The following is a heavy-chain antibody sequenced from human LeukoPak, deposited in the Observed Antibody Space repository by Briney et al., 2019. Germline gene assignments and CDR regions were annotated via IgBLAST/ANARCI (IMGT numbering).Heavy chain of an antibody. CDR1: GFSFSSYS. CDR3: AKRGLYDDYGHLPFDY. CDR2: ISSSSSYI. Sequence: GGSLRLSCAASGFSFSSYSMNWVRQAPGKGLEWVSSISSSSSYIYYADSVRGRFTISRDNAKNSLYLQMNSLRAEDTAVYYCAKRGLYDDYGHLPFDYWGQGTLVTVSS. V-gene: IGHV3-21*04. J-gene: IGHJ4*02. D-gene: IGHD4-17*01.